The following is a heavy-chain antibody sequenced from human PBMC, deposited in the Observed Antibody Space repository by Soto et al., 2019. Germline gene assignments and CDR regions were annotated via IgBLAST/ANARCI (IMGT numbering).Heavy chain of an antibody. CDR2: INKDGSQT. V-gene: IGHV3-7*01. J-gene: IGHJ4*02. CDR3: VKEIAAAQ. CDR1: GFTFSNYW. D-gene: IGHD6-25*01. Sequence: EVQLVESGGALVQPGGSLRLTCATSGFTFSNYWMTWVRQAPGKGLEWVANINKDGSQTSFVDSVTGRFTIYRDNAKSSLYLQMNSLRGEDTAKYYCVKEIAAAQWGQGTLVTVSS.